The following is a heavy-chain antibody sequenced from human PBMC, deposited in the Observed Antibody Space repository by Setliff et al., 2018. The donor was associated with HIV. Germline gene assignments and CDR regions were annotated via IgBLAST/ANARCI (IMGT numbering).Heavy chain of an antibody. J-gene: IGHJ4*02. CDR3: APRHHKYGFL. CDR2: IYHSGTT. CDR1: GYSISSGYY. Sequence: SETLSLTCAVSGYSISSGYYWGWIRQTPGKGLEWIGSIYHSGTTYYNPSLRSRVTISVDTSKNQFSLKLSSVTAADTAVYYCAPRHHKYGFLWGQGTLVTVSS. V-gene: IGHV4-38-2*01. D-gene: IGHD3-10*01.